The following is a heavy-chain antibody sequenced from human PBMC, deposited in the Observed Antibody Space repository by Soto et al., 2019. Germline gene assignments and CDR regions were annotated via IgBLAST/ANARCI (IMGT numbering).Heavy chain of an antibody. CDR2: ISYDGSNK. D-gene: IGHD3-3*01. V-gene: IGHV3-30-3*01. Sequence: PGGSLRLSCAASGFTFSSYAMHWVRQAPGKGLEWVAVISYDGSNKYYADSVKGRFTISRDNSKNTLYLQMNSLRAEDTAVYYCAREMLMDFWSGYTEHQDVYYYYGMDVWGQGTTVTVSS. CDR3: AREMLMDFWSGYTEHQDVYYYYGMDV. CDR1: GFTFSSYA. J-gene: IGHJ6*02.